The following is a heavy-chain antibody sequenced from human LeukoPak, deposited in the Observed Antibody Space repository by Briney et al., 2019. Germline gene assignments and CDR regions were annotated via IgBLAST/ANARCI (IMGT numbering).Heavy chain of an antibody. CDR2: IKSKTDGGTT. Sequence: PGGSLRLSCAASGFTFSNAWMSWVRQAPGKGLEWVGRIKSKTDGGTTDYAAPVKGRFTISRDDSKNTLYLQMNSLKTEDTAVYYCTTGIHYDSSGYYSEVFLDYWGQGTLVTVSS. D-gene: IGHD3-22*01. CDR1: GFTFSNAW. CDR3: TTGIHYDSSGYYSEVFLDY. V-gene: IGHV3-15*01. J-gene: IGHJ4*02.